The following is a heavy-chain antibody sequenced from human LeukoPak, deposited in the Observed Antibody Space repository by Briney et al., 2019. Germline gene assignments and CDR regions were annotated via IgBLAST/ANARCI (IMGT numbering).Heavy chain of an antibody. CDR3: ARSFLDLRIYRFFDL. Sequence: GGSLRLSCAASGFTFSTSWMGWVRQAQGRGLEWLAKIKEDGSEKYYVDSVKGRFTISRDNAENSLFLQMNSLGAEDTAVYYCARSFLDLRIYRFFDLWGRGTLVTVSS. D-gene: IGHD3/OR15-3a*01. V-gene: IGHV3-7*01. J-gene: IGHJ2*01. CDR1: GFTFSTSW. CDR2: IKEDGSEK.